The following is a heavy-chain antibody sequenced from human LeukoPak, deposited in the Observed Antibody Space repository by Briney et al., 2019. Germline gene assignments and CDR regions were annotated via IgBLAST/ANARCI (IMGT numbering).Heavy chain of an antibody. J-gene: IGHJ4*02. CDR1: GFTFSTYG. CDR2: IRSDGNEK. V-gene: IGHV3-30*02. Sequence: GGSLRLSCAASGFTFSTYGTHWVRQAPGKGLEWVTFIRSDGNEKYYADSVKGRFTISRDNSKSTLYLQMNSLRAEDTAVYYCAQERDRRGYFDYWGQGTLVTVSS. D-gene: IGHD2-15*01. CDR3: AQERDRRGYFDY.